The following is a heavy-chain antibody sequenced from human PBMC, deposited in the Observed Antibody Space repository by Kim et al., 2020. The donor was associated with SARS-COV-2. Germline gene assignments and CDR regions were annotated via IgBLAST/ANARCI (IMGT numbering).Heavy chain of an antibody. Sequence: GGSLRLSCAASGFTFSSYGMHWVRQAPGKGLEWVAVISYDGSNKNYVDSVKGRFTISRDNSKNTLYLQMNSLTPEDTAVYYCARDIASFSSVFIFYYYG. CDR1: GFTFSSYG. D-gene: IGHD3-22*01. CDR3: ARDIASFSSVFIFYYYG. CDR2: ISYDGSNK. J-gene: IGHJ6*01. V-gene: IGHV3-30*04.